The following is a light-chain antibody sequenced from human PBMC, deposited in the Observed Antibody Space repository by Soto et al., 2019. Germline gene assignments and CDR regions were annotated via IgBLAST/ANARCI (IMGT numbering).Light chain of an antibody. J-gene: IGLJ1*01. CDR2: SND. V-gene: IGLV1-44*01. Sequence: QSVLTQPPSASGTPGQRVTISCSGSSSNIGSTTVSWYQQLPGAAPKLLIYSNDQWPSGVPDRFSGSKSGTSASLAISGLQSEDEADYYCASWDDSLNGFVFGTGTKVTVL. CDR3: ASWDDSLNGFV. CDR1: SSNIGSTT.